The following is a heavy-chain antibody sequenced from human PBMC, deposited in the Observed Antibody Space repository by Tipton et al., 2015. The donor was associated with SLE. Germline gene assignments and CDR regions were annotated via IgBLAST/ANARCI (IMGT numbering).Heavy chain of an antibody. V-gene: IGHV1-18*01. Sequence: QLVQSGAEVTEPGASVKVSCKASGYTFTSYGISWVRQAPGQGLEWMGWISAYNGNTNYAQKLQGRVTMTTDTSTSTAYMELRSLRSDDTAVYYCARWVKKLGNNWFDPWGQGTLVTVSS. D-gene: IGHD7-27*01. CDR1: GYTFTSYG. CDR2: ISAYNGNT. J-gene: IGHJ5*02. CDR3: ARWVKKLGNNWFDP.